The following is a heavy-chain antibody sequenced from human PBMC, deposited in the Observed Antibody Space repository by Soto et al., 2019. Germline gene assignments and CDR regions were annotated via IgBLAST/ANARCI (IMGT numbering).Heavy chain of an antibody. CDR1: GYSFTSYW. CDR3: ASLRGPLHYYGMDV. CDR2: IDPSDSYN. V-gene: IGHV5-10-1*01. D-gene: IGHD5-12*01. Sequence: ESLKISCEGCGYSFTSYWIIWVRQMPGKGLEWMGRIDPSDSYNNYGPSFQGHVTISADKSISTAYLQWRSLKASDTAMYYCASLRGPLHYYGMDVWGQGTTVTVSS. J-gene: IGHJ6*02.